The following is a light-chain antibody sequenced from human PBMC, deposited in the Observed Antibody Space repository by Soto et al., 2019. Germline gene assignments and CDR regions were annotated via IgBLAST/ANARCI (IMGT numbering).Light chain of an antibody. CDR2: AAS. V-gene: IGKV3-20*01. CDR3: QQYGSSPPYT. Sequence: EIVLTQSPGTLSLSPGERATLSCRASQSVSSSYLAWYQQKPGQAPRLLISAASSRATGITDRFSGSRSGTDFTLTISRLEPEDFAVYYCQQYGSSPPYTFGQGTKLEIK. J-gene: IGKJ2*01. CDR1: QSVSSSY.